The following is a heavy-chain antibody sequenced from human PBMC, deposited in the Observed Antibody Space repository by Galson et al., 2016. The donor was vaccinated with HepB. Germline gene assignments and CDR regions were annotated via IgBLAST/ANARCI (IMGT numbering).Heavy chain of an antibody. D-gene: IGHD6-19*01. CDR2: ISGYIGNT. CDR3: ARDSGWVSGWIDH. CDR1: GYSFTTYG. J-gene: IGHJ4*02. Sequence: SVKVSCKASGYSFTTYGISWVRQAPGQGLEWMGWISGYIGNTNHAQKFQDRVTMSTDTSTSTAYMELRSLRSDDTAVYYCARDSGWVSGWIDHWGQGTLVTVSS. V-gene: IGHV1-18*01.